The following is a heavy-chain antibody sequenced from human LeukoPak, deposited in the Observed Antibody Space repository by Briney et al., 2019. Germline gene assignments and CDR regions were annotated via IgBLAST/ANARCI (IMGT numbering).Heavy chain of an antibody. CDR1: GFTFSSYW. V-gene: IGHV3-7*03. Sequence: GGSLRLSCAASGFTFSSYWMSWVRQAPGKGLEWVANIKQDGSEKYYVDSVKGRFTISRDNAKNSLYLQMNSLRAEDTAVYYCAKVCLSSGYCAGAIDYWGQGTLVTVSS. CDR2: IKQDGSEK. CDR3: AKVCLSSGYCAGAIDY. D-gene: IGHD3-22*01. J-gene: IGHJ4*02.